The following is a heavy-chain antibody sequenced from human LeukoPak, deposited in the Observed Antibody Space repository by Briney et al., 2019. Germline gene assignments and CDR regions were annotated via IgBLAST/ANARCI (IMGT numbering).Heavy chain of an antibody. CDR3: ARASDYAQDNWFDP. Sequence: SETLSLTCAVYGGSFSGYYWSWIRQPPGKGLEWIGEINHSGSTNYNPSLKSRVTISVDTSKNQFSLKLSSVTAADTAVYYCARASDYAQDNWFDPWGQGTLVTVTS. CDR2: INHSGST. D-gene: IGHD4-17*01. V-gene: IGHV4-34*01. J-gene: IGHJ5*02. CDR1: GGSFSGYY.